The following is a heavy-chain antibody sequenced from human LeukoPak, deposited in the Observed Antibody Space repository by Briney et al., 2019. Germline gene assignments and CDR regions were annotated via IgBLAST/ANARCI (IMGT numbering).Heavy chain of an antibody. D-gene: IGHD5-18*01. CDR1: GLTVSNHW. V-gene: IGHV3-7*03. Sequence: GGSLRLSCVASGLTVSNHWMSWVRQAPGKGLEWVANIREERGQEYYVDSAKGRFTISKNSAKNSLYLQMNTLRVEDTAMYYCASLDTAKQPLANHWGQGTLVTVSS. CDR3: ASLDTAKQPLANH. CDR2: IREERGQE. J-gene: IGHJ5*02.